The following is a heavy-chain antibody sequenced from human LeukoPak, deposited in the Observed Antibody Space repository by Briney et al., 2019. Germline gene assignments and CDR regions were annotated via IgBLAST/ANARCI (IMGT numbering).Heavy chain of an antibody. CDR1: GYTFTSYG. D-gene: IGHD3-22*01. Sequence: SVKVSCKASGYTFTSYGISWVRQAPGQGLEWMGRIILILGIANYAQKFQGRVTITADKSTSTAYMELSSLRSEDTAVYYCARDGDYYDSSGYYYYFDYWGQGTLVTVSS. CDR2: IILILGIA. V-gene: IGHV1-69*04. CDR3: ARDGDYYDSSGYYYYFDY. J-gene: IGHJ4*02.